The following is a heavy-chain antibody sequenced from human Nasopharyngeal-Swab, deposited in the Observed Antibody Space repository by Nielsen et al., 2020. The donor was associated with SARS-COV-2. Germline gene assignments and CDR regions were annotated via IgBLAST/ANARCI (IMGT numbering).Heavy chain of an antibody. V-gene: IGHV1-18*04. J-gene: IGHJ6*03. CDR1: GYSFTTYG. CDR2: IGVYNGKR. CDR3: ARSHGYYHYMDV. Sequence: ASVKVSCKASGYSFTTYGISWVRQAPGQGLEWMGWIGVYNGKRDYAQSLQDRVTITTDISTATVYMELMNLRSADTAVYYCARSHGYYHYMDVWGKGTTVTVSS.